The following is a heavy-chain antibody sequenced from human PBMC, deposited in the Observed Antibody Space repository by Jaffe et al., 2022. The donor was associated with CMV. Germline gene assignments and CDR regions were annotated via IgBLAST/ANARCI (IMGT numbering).Heavy chain of an antibody. Sequence: EVQLVESGGGLVKPGGSLRLSCAASGFTFSSYSMNWVRQAPGKGLEWVSSISSSSSYIYYADSVKGRFTISRDNAKNSLYLQMNSLRAEDTAVYYCARDWVNSNYVFWYFDLWGRGTLVTVSS. J-gene: IGHJ2*01. CDR2: ISSSSSYI. V-gene: IGHV3-21*01. CDR1: GFTFSSYS. D-gene: IGHD4-4*01. CDR3: ARDWVNSNYVFWYFDL.